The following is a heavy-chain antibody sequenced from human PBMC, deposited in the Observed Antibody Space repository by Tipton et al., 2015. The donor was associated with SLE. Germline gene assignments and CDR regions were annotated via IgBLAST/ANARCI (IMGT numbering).Heavy chain of an antibody. J-gene: IGHJ4*02. V-gene: IGHV4-30-2*01. CDR1: GGSINSGDYS. Sequence: TLSLTCAVSGGSINSGDYSWSWIRRPPGKGLEWIGYIFRSGNAYYNPSLKSRVTISLDMSTNHFSLKMTSVTAADTAVYYCALQYDNSGYYWFWGQGTLVTVSP. CDR3: ALQYDNSGYYWF. D-gene: IGHD3-22*01. CDR2: IFRSGNA.